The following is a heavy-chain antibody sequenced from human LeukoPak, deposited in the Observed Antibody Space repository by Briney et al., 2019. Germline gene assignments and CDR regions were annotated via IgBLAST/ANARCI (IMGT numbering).Heavy chain of an antibody. CDR1: GFTFSSYE. CDR3: ARHRSGGSQDDAFDI. CDR2: ISSSGSTI. Sequence: GGSLRLSCAASGFTFSSYEMNWVRQAPGKGLEWVSYISSSGSTIYYADSVKGRFTISRDNAKNSLFLQMNSLRAEDTAVYYCARHRSGGSQDDAFDIWGQGTMVTVSS. J-gene: IGHJ3*02. V-gene: IGHV3-48*03. D-gene: IGHD2-15*01.